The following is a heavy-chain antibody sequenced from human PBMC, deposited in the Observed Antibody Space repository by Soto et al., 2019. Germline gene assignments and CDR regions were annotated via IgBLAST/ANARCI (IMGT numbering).Heavy chain of an antibody. J-gene: IGHJ4*02. V-gene: IGHV3-21*06. CDR3: ARGPVDFWSGYYSDY. D-gene: IGHD3-3*01. CDR1: GFTVSSYS. Sequence: EVQVVESGGGLVKRGGSLKLSCAASGFTVSSYSMNWVRQAPGKGLEWVSSITTGSSHIYYADSVKGRFTISRDDAKNSLHLQLNSLRAEDTAVYYCARGPVDFWSGYYSDYWGQGTMVTVSS. CDR2: ITTGSSHI.